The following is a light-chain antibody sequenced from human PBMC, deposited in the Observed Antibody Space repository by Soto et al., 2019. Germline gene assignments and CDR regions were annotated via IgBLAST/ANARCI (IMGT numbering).Light chain of an antibody. CDR1: QSIAYY. J-gene: IGKJ2*01. CDR2: AAS. Sequence: DIQMTQSPSSLSASVGDRVTITCRASQSIAYYVNWFQQKPGQAPKLLIYAASSLQSGFPSRFSSSESGTDFTLTIISLQPEDFATYYCQQSSNSPIYTFGQGT. CDR3: QQSSNSPIYT. V-gene: IGKV1-39*01.